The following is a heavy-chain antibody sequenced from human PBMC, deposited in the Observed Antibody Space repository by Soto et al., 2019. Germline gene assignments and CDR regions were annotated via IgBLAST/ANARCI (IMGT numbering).Heavy chain of an antibody. D-gene: IGHD3-10*01. Sequence: QVQLVQSGAEVKKPGASVKVSCKASGYSFSTYAMHWVRHAPGHRLEWMGWIIAGKGNTRYSQNFKGRVTLTRDTSASTAYMELNSLRSEDTAVYYCSRPHYYASGSYEYDDYFDYWGQGTLVTVSS. CDR1: GYSFSTYA. J-gene: IGHJ4*02. CDR3: SRPHYYASGSYEYDDYFDY. V-gene: IGHV1-3*01. CDR2: IIAGKGNT.